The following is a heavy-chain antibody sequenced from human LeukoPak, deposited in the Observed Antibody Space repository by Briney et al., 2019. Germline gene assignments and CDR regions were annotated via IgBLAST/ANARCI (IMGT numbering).Heavy chain of an antibody. CDR3: ASVSSSSSGLYYYYMDV. CDR1: GGTFSSYA. V-gene: IGHV1-69*05. J-gene: IGHJ6*03. CDR2: IIPIFGTA. Sequence: SVKVSCKAPGGTFSSYAISWVRQAPGQGLEWMGGIIPIFGTANYAQKFQGRVTITTDESTSTAYMELSSLRSEDTAVYYCASVSSSSSGLYYYYMDVWGKGTTVTVSS. D-gene: IGHD6-6*01.